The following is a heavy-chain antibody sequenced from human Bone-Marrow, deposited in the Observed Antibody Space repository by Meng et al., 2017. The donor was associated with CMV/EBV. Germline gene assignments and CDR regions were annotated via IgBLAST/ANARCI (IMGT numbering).Heavy chain of an antibody. CDR1: GGTFSSYA. CDR3: ARDKQRARYYYYGMDV. D-gene: IGHD6-25*01. CDR2: IIPIFGTA. Sequence: SVKVFCKASGGTFSSYAISWVRQAPGQGLEWMGGIIPIFGTANYAQKFQGRVTITTDESTSTAYMELSSLRSEDTAVYYCARDKQRARYYYYGMDVWGQGTTVTVSS. V-gene: IGHV1-69*05. J-gene: IGHJ6*02.